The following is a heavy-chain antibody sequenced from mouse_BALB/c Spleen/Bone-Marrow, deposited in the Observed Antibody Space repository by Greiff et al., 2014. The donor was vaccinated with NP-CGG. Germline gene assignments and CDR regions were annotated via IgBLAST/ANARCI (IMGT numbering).Heavy chain of an antibody. V-gene: IGHV1-87*01. J-gene: IGHJ1*01. CDR3: ARGDHGYHWYFDV. Sequence: QVQLQQSGAELARPGASVKLSCKASGYNFTTHWMQWVKQRPGQGLEWIGAIYPGDGDTRYTQKFKGKATLTADKSSSTAYMQLSDLASEDSAVYYCARGDHGYHWYFDVWGAGTTVTVSS. D-gene: IGHD1-2*01. CDR2: IYPGDGDT. CDR1: GYNFTTHW.